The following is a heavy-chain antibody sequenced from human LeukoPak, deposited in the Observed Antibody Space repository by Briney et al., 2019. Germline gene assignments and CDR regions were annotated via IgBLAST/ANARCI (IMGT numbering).Heavy chain of an antibody. CDR1: GFTFSSYW. CDR3: ARVPDTYCSSTSCPYYYYGMDV. Sequence: GGSLRLSCAASGFTFSSYWMSWVRQAPGKGLKWVANIKQDGSEKYYVDSVKGRFTISRDNAKNSLYLQMNSLRAEDTAVYYCARVPDTYCSSTSCPYYYYGMDVWGKGTTVTVSS. V-gene: IGHV3-7*03. CDR2: IKQDGSEK. J-gene: IGHJ6*04. D-gene: IGHD2-2*01.